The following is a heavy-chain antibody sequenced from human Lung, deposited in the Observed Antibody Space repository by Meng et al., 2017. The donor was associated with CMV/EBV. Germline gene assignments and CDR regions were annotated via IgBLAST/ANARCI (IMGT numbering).Heavy chain of an antibody. CDR2: INPNSGGT. CDR1: GYTFTCTY. CDR3: ARVSYGRSAAGIAKFLYYFDY. D-gene: IGHD6-13*01. V-gene: IGHV1-2*02. Sequence: ASVKVSXNTHGYTFTCTYMHWVRQAPGQGLEWMGWINPNSGGTNYAQKFQGRVTMTRDTSISTAYMELSRLRSDDTAVYYCARVSYGRSAAGIAKFLYYFDYWGQGXLVTVSS. J-gene: IGHJ4*02.